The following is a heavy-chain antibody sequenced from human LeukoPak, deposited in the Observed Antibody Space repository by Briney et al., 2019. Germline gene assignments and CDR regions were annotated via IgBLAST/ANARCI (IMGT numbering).Heavy chain of an antibody. J-gene: IGHJ4*02. V-gene: IGHV1-18*04. D-gene: IGHD3-22*01. Sequence: GASVKVSCKASGYTFTGYYMHWVRQAPGQGLEWMGWISVYNGDTNFAQKFQGRASMTTDTSTTTAYLELRNLRSDDTAMYYCARDHSSSCQLLDYWGQGTLVTVS. CDR3: ARDHSSSCQLLDY. CDR1: GYTFTGYY. CDR2: ISVYNGDT.